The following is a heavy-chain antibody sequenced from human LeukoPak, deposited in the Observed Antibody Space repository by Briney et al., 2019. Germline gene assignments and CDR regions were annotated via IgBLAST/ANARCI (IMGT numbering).Heavy chain of an antibody. CDR2: IDQGGSTN. CDR3: VRDKGGRSGAIYYDAFDV. CDR1: GFTFNTYW. V-gene: IGHV3-7*01. J-gene: IGHJ3*01. D-gene: IGHD1-26*01. Sequence: PGGSLRLSCAASGFTFNTYWMIWVRQAPGKGLEWVANIDQGGSTNYYVDSLKGRFTISRDNAKNSLYLQMNSLRAEDTAVYYCVRDKGGRSGAIYYDAFDVWGQGTMVTVSS.